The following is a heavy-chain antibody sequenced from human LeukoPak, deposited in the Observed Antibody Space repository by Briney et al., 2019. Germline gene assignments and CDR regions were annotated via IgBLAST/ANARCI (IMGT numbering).Heavy chain of an antibody. Sequence: PGRSLRLSCAASGFTFSSYGMHRVRQAPGKGLEWVAVISFDGNNKYYADSVKGRFTISRDNSKNRLYLQMDSLRAEDTAVYYCAKDHYDTGGTYSFDPWGQGTLVTVSS. D-gene: IGHD2-8*02. CDR1: GFTFSSYG. J-gene: IGHJ5*02. CDR3: AKDHYDTGGTYSFDP. CDR2: ISFDGNNK. V-gene: IGHV3-30*18.